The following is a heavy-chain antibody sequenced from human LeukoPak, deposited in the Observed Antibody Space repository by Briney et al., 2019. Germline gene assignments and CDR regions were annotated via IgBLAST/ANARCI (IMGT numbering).Heavy chain of an antibody. CDR2: IIPIFGTA. J-gene: IGHJ6*02. CDR1: GGTFSSYA. D-gene: IGHD2-15*01. Sequence: SVKVSFKASGGTFSSYAISWVRQAPGQGLEWMGGIIPIFGTANYAQKFQGRVTITADESTSTAYMELSSLRSEDTAVYHCARGYCSGGSCYLYYYYYGMDVWGQGTTVTVSS. V-gene: IGHV1-69*13. CDR3: ARGYCSGGSCYLYYYYYGMDV.